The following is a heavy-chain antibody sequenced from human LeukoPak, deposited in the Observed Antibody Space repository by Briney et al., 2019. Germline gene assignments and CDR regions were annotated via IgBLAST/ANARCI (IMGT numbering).Heavy chain of an antibody. Sequence: PWGSLRLSCAASGFTFSSYAMHWVRQAPGKGLEYVSAISSNGGSTYYANSVKGRFTISRDNSKNTLYLQMGSLRAEDMAVYYCARGYDFWSGYWSHSDYWGQGTLVTVSS. CDR1: GFTFSSYA. D-gene: IGHD3-3*01. CDR3: ARGYDFWSGYWSHSDY. CDR2: ISSNGGST. V-gene: IGHV3-64*01. J-gene: IGHJ4*02.